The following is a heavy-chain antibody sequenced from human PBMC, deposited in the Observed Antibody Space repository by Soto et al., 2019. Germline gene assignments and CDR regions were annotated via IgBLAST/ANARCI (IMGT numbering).Heavy chain of an antibody. CDR3: ARGHYGMDV. Sequence: GGSLRLSCAASGFTFSDYYMSWVRQAPGKGLEWISYITPSGSTISYADSVKGRFTISRDNAKSSVYLQMNSLRAEDTAVYYCARGHYGMDVWGQGTTVTVSS. CDR2: ITPSGSTI. V-gene: IGHV3-11*01. J-gene: IGHJ6*02. CDR1: GFTFSDYY.